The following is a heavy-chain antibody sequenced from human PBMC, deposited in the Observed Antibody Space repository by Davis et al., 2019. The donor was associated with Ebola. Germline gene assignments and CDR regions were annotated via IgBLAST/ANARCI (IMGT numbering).Heavy chain of an antibody. J-gene: IGHJ4*02. D-gene: IGHD3-3*01. Sequence: PGGSLRLSCAASGFAFSDYYMSWIRQAPGKGLEWVADIGTSTTYTNYVDSVKGRFTISRDNSHNTLFLQMNSLRAEDTAVYYCAKVDGVVTGHYWGQGTLVTVSS. CDR2: IGTSTTYT. V-gene: IGHV3-11*06. CDR3: AKVDGVVTGHY. CDR1: GFAFSDYY.